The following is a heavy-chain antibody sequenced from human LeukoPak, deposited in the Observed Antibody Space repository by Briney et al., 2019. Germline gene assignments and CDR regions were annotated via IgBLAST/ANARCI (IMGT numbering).Heavy chain of an antibody. CDR3: ARGQGDYSNNNLYYYYMDV. CDR2: IIPIFGTA. D-gene: IGHD4-11*01. J-gene: IGHJ6*03. V-gene: IGHV1-69*05. CDR1: GGTFSSYA. Sequence: ASVKVSCKASGGTFSSYAISWVRQAPGQGLEWMGGIIPIFGTANYAQKFQGRVTITTDESTSTAYMELSSLRSEDTAVYYCARGQGDYSNNNLYYYYMDVWGKGTTVTVS.